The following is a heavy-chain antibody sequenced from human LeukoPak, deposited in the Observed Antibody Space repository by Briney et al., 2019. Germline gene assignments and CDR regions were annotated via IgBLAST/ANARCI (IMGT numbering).Heavy chain of an antibody. J-gene: IGHJ5*02. CDR1: GYIFTSYW. V-gene: IGHV5-51*01. Sequence: GASLQISCKGSGYIFTSYWIGWVRQLPGKGLEWMGIIYPGDSDTRYSPSFQGQVTTSADKSITTAYLQWSSLKASDTAMYYCARHGELGNWFDPWGQGTLVTVSS. CDR2: IYPGDSDT. CDR3: ARHGELGNWFDP. D-gene: IGHD3-16*01.